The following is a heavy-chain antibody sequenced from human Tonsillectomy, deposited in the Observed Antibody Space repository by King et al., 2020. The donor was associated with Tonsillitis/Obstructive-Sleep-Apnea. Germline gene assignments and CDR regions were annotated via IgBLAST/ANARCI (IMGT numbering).Heavy chain of an antibody. CDR2: ISWNSGSI. D-gene: IGHD3-3*01. CDR1: GFTFDDYA. J-gene: IGHJ4*02. Sequence: VQLVESGGGLVQPGRSLRLSCAASGFTFDDYAMHWVRQAPGKGLEWVSGISWNSGSIGYADSVKGRFTISRDNAKNSLYLQMNSLIAEDTALYYCAKGRDFWSGYSAPDYCGQGTLVTVSS. V-gene: IGHV3-9*01. CDR3: AKGRDFWSGYSAPDY.